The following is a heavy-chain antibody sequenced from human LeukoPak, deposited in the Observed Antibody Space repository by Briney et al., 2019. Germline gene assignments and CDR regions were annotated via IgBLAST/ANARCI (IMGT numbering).Heavy chain of an antibody. CDR2: INPSGGST. D-gene: IGHD3-22*01. Sequence: ASVEVSCKASGYTFTSYYMHWVRQAPGQGLEWMGIINPSGGSTSYAQKFQGRVTMTRDTSTSTVYMELSSLRSEDTAVYYCARDTPRDYYDSSGYYSALGYWGQGTLVTVSS. J-gene: IGHJ4*02. V-gene: IGHV1-46*01. CDR1: GYTFTSYY. CDR3: ARDTPRDYYDSSGYYSALGY.